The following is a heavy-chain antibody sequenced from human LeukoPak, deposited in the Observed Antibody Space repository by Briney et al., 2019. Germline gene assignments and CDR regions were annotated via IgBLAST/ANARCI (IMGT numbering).Heavy chain of an antibody. V-gene: IGHV4-39*07. CDR1: GGSISSSSYY. D-gene: IGHD3-10*01. CDR2: IYYSGST. J-gene: IGHJ4*02. Sequence: SETLSLTCTVSGGSISSSSYYWGWIRQPPGTGLEWIGSIYYSGSTYYNPSLKSRVTISVDTSKNQFSLKLSSVTAADTAVYYCAREVDSVVRGVYFDYWGQGTLVTVSS. CDR3: AREVDSVVRGVYFDY.